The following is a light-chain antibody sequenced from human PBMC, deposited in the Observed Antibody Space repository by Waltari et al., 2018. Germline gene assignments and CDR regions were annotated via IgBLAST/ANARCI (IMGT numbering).Light chain of an antibody. CDR3: SSYSTSITPYV. Sequence: QSALTQPASVSGSPGQSITISCPGTSSDVGGYNHVSWYQQHPGKAPKLIIYDVSSRPSGVSNRFFGSKSGNTASLTISGLQAEDEAVYFCSSYSTSITPYVFGTGTKVTVL. CDR1: SSDVGGYNH. V-gene: IGLV2-14*03. CDR2: DVS. J-gene: IGLJ1*01.